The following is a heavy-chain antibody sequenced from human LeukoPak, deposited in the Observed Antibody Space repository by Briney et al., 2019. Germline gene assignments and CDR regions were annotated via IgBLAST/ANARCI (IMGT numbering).Heavy chain of an antibody. CDR2: IYNGDST. J-gene: IGHJ4*02. V-gene: IGHV3-53*01. Sequence: PGGSLRLSCAASGFTVSSDYMSWVRQAPGQGLEWVSVIYNGDSTSYAGSVKGRFTISRDNSKNTLYLRMNSLRAEDTAVYYCAIVSSTWGGRYFDYWGQGTLVTVSS. D-gene: IGHD7-27*01. CDR1: GFTVSSDY. CDR3: AIVSSTWGGRYFDY.